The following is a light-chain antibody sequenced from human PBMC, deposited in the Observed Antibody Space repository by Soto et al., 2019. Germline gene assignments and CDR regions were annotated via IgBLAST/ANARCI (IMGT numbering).Light chain of an antibody. J-gene: IGKJ1*01. CDR1: QSLRTW. CDR3: LPYDTYPVT. V-gene: IGKV1-5*03. CDR2: KVS. Sequence: DIQMTQSPSTLSASIGDRVTITCRASQSLRTWLAWFQQKPGKAPKGLIYKVSSLESGVPPRFSGSGSETLFPLTLDSLQPCDFATYYWLPYDTYPVTFGPGNKVEIK.